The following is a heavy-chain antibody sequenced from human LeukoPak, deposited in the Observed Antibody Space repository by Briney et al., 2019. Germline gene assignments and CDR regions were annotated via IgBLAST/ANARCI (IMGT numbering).Heavy chain of an antibody. CDR2: IYPGDSDT. Sequence: GESLKISCKGSGYSFTSYWIGWVRQLPGKGLEWMGIIYPGDSDTRYSPSFQGQVTISADKSINTAYLQWSSLKASDTAIYYCVRQSGGTVITIIDYWGQGTLVTVPS. D-gene: IGHD2-15*01. V-gene: IGHV5-51*01. J-gene: IGHJ4*02. CDR1: GYSFTSYW. CDR3: VRQSGGTVITIIDY.